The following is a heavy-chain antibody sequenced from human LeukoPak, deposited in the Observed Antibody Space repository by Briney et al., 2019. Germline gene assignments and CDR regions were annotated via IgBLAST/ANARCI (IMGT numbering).Heavy chain of an antibody. Sequence: GESLKISCNGSGYSFTSYWIGWVRQMPGKGLEWMVIIYPGDSDTIYSPSSQGQVPISAAKSISTAYLQWSSLKAPDTAMDYYARHEPTVTTADYWGQGTLVTVSS. CDR2: IYPGDSDT. D-gene: IGHD4-17*01. J-gene: IGHJ4*02. CDR3: ARHEPTVTTADY. CDR1: GYSFTSYW. V-gene: IGHV5-51*01.